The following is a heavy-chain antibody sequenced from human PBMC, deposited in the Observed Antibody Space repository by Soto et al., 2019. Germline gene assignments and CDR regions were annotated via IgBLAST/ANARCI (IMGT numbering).Heavy chain of an antibody. V-gene: IGHV1-18*01. Sequence: ASVKVSCKASGYTFTSYGISWVRQAPGQGLEWMGWISAYNGNTNYAQKLQGRVTMTTDTSTSIAYMELRSLRSDDTAVYYCARSPIAVAGNSEYFDYWGQGTRVTVAS. D-gene: IGHD6-19*01. CDR3: ARSPIAVAGNSEYFDY. CDR1: GYTFTSYG. J-gene: IGHJ4*02. CDR2: ISAYNGNT.